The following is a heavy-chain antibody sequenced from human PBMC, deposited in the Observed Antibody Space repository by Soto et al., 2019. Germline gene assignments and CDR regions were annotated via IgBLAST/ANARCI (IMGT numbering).Heavy chain of an antibody. CDR2: INLRGGTT. V-gene: IGHV1-46*02. Sequence: QVQLVQSGPEVRKPGASVRLSCATSGYNFNQHYIHWVRQAPGQGLEWMGIINLRGGTTEYAHKFRGRVTVTGDTSTRTAYMELSSLRSEDTAVYFCARGPDDSDVPRWDHWGQGTLITVSS. J-gene: IGHJ4*02. CDR1: GYNFNQHY. D-gene: IGHD4-17*01. CDR3: ARGPDDSDVPRWDH.